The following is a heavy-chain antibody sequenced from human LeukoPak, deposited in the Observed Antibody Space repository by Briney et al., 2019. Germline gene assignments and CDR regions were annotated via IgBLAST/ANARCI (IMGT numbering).Heavy chain of an antibody. D-gene: IGHD4-17*01. CDR2: IYSGGST. J-gene: IGHJ5*02. CDR1: GFTVSSNY. V-gene: IGHV3-53*01. CDR3: ASGDPGRWFDP. Sequence: GGSLRLSCAASGFTVSSNYMSWVRQAPGKGLEWVSVIYSGGSTYYADSVKGRFTISRDNSKNTLYLQMNSLRAEDTAVYYCASGDPGRWFDPWGQGTLVTVSS.